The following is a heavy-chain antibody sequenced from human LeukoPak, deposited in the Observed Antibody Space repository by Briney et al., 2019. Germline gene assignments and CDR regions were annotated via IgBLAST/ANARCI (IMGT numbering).Heavy chain of an antibody. D-gene: IGHD3-22*01. CDR1: GFTFSSYW. CDR3: ATFPTITIIVGGVFDY. V-gene: IGHV3-74*01. Sequence: GGSLRLSCAASGFTFSSYWMHWVRQAPGKGLVWVSRIDTDGSGTTYADSVKGRFTISRDNAKNTLYLQMNSLRAEDTAVYYCATFPTITIIVGGVFDYWGQGTLVTVSS. J-gene: IGHJ4*02. CDR2: IDTDGSGT.